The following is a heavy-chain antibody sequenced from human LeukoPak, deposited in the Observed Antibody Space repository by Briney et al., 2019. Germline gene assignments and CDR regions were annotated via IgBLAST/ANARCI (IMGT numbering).Heavy chain of an antibody. CDR1: GFTFSDYS. Sequence: PGGSLRLSYAASGFTFSDYSMRWVRQAPGKGLEWVSSISGTGDVSKYADSVKGRFTISRGNSKNTLYLQVNSLRAEETAVYYCAKAFVPYYYGMDVWGQGTTVTAS. J-gene: IGHJ6*02. CDR3: AKAFVPYYYGMDV. V-gene: IGHV3-23*01. D-gene: IGHD2/OR15-2a*01. CDR2: ISGTGDVS.